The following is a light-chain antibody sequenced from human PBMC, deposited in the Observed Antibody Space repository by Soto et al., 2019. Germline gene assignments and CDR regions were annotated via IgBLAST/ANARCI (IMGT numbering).Light chain of an antibody. CDR1: QSISNY. CDR2: AAS. CDR3: QQSYSTRWT. V-gene: IGKV1-39*01. Sequence: IQMTQSPSFLSASVGDRVTITCRASQSISNYLNWYQQKPGKAPKLLMYAASSLENEVPSRFSCSRSSTDFTLTISCLQPEDFATYYWQQSYSTRWTFGQGTKVEIK. J-gene: IGKJ1*01.